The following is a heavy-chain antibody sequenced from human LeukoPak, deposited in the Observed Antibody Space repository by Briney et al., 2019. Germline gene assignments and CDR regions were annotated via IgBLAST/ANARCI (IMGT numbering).Heavy chain of an antibody. J-gene: IGHJ5*02. V-gene: IGHV1-18*01. Sequence: ASVEVSCKASGYTFTSYGISWVRQAPGQGLEWMGWISAYNGNTNYAQKLQGRVTMTTDTSTSTAYMELRSLRSDDTAVYYCARPYCSSTSCYHWFDPWGQGTLVTVSS. CDR1: GYTFTSYG. D-gene: IGHD2-2*01. CDR2: ISAYNGNT. CDR3: ARPYCSSTSCYHWFDP.